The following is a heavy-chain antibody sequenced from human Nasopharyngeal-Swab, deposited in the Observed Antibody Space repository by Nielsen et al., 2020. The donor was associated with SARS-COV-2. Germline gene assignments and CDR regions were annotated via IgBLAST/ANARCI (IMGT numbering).Heavy chain of an antibody. J-gene: IGHJ3*02. D-gene: IGHD3-22*01. CDR1: GYTFTSYG. CDR2: ISAYNGNT. CDR3: ASPGTHSSGYTTHPNAFDI. V-gene: IGHV1-18*01. Sequence: ASVNVSCKASGYTFTSYGISWVRQAPGQGLEWMGWISAYNGNTNYAQKLQGRVTMTTDTSTSTAYMELRSLKSDDTAVYYCASPGTHSSGYTTHPNAFDIWGQGTMVTVSS.